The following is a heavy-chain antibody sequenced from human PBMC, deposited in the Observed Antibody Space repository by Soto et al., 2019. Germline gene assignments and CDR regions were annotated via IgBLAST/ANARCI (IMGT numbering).Heavy chain of an antibody. D-gene: IGHD3-10*01. CDR1: GDSFSSGGYS. CDR3: ARGLGGTPRYFDL. J-gene: IGHJ2*01. CDR2: IYHSGST. Sequence: QLQLQESGSGLVKPSQTLSLTCAVSGDSFSSGGYSWNWIRQPPGKGLEWIGYIYHSGSTLCNASLKSRVTISVDRSKNQCSLRLNSVTDADTAVYYCARGLGGTPRYFDLWGRGTLVTVSS. V-gene: IGHV4-30-2*01.